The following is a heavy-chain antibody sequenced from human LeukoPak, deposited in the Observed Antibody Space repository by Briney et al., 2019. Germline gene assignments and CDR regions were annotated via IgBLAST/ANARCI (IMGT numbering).Heavy chain of an antibody. CDR2: INPNSGGT. CDR1: GYTFTGYY. CDR3: AREDSGSYSGYYYYYMDV. D-gene: IGHD1-26*01. Sequence: GASVKVSCKASGYTFTGYYMHWVRQAPGQGLEWMGRINPNSGGTNYAQKFQGRVTMTRDTSISTAYMELSRLRSDDTAVYYCAREDSGSYSGYYYYYMDVWGKGTTVTVSS. J-gene: IGHJ6*03. V-gene: IGHV1-2*06.